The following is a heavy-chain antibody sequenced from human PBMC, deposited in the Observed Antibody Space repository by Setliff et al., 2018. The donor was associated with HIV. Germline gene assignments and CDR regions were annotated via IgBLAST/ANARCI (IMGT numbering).Heavy chain of an antibody. J-gene: IGHJ5*02. Sequence: PSETLSLTCTVSYGSISGHYWTWIRQPPGKGLEWIGYIHHSGGTQYNPSLMRRLTMSVDSSKNQFSLSLSSVTAADTAVYYCARSSLHCGGGSCYLTWFDPWGQGTLVTVS. CDR1: YGSISGHY. CDR2: IHHSGGT. V-gene: IGHV4-59*11. D-gene: IGHD2-15*01. CDR3: ARSSLHCGGGSCYLTWFDP.